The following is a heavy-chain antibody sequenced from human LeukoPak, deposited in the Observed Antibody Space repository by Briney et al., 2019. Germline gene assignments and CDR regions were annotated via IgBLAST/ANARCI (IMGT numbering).Heavy chain of an antibody. Sequence: GGSLRLSCAASGFTFSDYAMTWVRQAPGKGLEWVSTISDGGSFTYYADSVKGRFTISRDNSKNTLYLQMNSLRAEDTAVYYCAKAPNIVATISDYWGQGTLVTVSS. CDR2: ISDGGSFT. J-gene: IGHJ4*02. D-gene: IGHD5-12*01. V-gene: IGHV3-23*01. CDR1: GFTFSDYA. CDR3: AKAPNIVATISDY.